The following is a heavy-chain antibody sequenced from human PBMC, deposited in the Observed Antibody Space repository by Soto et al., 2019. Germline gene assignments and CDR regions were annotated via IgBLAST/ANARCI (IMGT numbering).Heavy chain of an antibody. D-gene: IGHD3-3*01. Sequence: EVQLVESGGGLVQPGGSLRLSCAASGFTFGTYWMRWVRQAPGKGLEWVANIKYDESEKYYVDSVKGRFTASRDNAENSLYLQMNSLRAEDTAVYYCSRSPKLEYWGQGTLVTVSS. V-gene: IGHV3-7*01. J-gene: IGHJ4*02. CDR3: SRSPKLEY. CDR1: GFTFGTYW. CDR2: IKYDESEK.